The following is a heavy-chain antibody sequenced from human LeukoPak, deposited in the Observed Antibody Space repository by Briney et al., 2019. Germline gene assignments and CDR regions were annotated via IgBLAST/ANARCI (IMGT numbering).Heavy chain of an antibody. V-gene: IGHV1-2*02. D-gene: IGHD5-12*01. CDR3: AKAGSNGYGWGPLNWVDP. CDR1: GYTFTYYY. CDR2: INPNSGDT. Sequence: ASVKVTCQASGYTFTYYYIHWVRQAPGQGLEGMGWINPNSGDTKDAQKFQGRVTMTRDTSTSTAYMELSSLKSDDTAVYYCAKAGSNGYGWGPLNWVDPWGQGTLVTVSS. J-gene: IGHJ5*02.